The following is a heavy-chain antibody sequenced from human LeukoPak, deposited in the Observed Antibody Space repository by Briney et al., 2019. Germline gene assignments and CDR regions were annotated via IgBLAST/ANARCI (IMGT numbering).Heavy chain of an antibody. CDR3: ARFRSTMTTPFDY. V-gene: IGHV3-48*03. CDR1: GFTFSSYE. Sequence: LTGGSLRLSCAASGFTFSSYEMNWVRQAPGKGLEWISYISSSGSTIFYADSVKGRFTIPRDNAKNSLSLQMNSLRAEDTAVYYCARFRSTMTTPFDYWGQGTLVTVSS. D-gene: IGHD4-17*01. J-gene: IGHJ4*02. CDR2: ISSSGSTI.